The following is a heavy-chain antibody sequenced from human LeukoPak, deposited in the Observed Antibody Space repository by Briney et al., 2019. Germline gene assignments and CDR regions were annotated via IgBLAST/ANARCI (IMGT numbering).Heavy chain of an antibody. CDR2: IIPILGIA. J-gene: IGHJ4*02. Sequence: ASVKVSCKASGYTFTSYYMHWVRQAPGQGLEWMGRIIPILGIANYAQKFQGRVTITADKSTSTAYMELSSLRSEDTAVYYCARGPISSSWNLLDYWGQGTLVTVSS. D-gene: IGHD6-13*01. CDR3: ARGPISSSWNLLDY. V-gene: IGHV1-69*04. CDR1: GYTFTSYY.